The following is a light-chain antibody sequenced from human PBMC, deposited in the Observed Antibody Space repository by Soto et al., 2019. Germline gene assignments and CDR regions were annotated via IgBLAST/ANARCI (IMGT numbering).Light chain of an antibody. Sequence: DIVMTQSPDSLXVSXGXRXXXXXXSXXXXXXSSNNKNYLAWYQQRPGQPPKLLIYWASTRESGVPDRFSGSGSGTDFTLTITSLQAEDVAVYYCQQYESTPPTFGQGTKLEIK. V-gene: IGKV4-1*01. CDR1: XXXXXSSNNKNY. J-gene: IGKJ2*01. CDR3: QQYESTPPT. CDR2: WAS.